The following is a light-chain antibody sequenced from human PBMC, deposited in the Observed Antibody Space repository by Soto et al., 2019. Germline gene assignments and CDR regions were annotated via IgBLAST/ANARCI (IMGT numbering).Light chain of an antibody. V-gene: IGLV2-14*01. CDR1: SSDVGRYNY. CDR2: EVR. CDR3: TSYTSNTTWV. J-gene: IGLJ3*02. Sequence: QSALTQPAAVSGPPGQSITISCTGTSSDVGRYNYVSRYQQHSGKAPKLVIYEVRNRPSGISNRFSASKSGNTASLTISGLQAEDEADYYCTSYTSNTTWVFGGGTKLTVL.